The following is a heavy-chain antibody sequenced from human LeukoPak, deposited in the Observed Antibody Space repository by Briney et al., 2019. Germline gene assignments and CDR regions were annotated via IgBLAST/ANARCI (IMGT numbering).Heavy chain of an antibody. CDR3: AKNVIYGRPPHIDY. CDR1: GFSFSYYG. V-gene: IGHV3-23*01. CDR2: ISGRGGSGRST. D-gene: IGHD4-17*01. Sequence: PGGSLRLSCAASGFSFSYYGMSWVRQAPGKGLEWVSAISGRGGSGRSTYYADSVEGRFTISRDDSKNTLYLQMNSLRAEDTAVYYCAKNVIYGRPPHIDYWGQGTLVTVSS. J-gene: IGHJ4*02.